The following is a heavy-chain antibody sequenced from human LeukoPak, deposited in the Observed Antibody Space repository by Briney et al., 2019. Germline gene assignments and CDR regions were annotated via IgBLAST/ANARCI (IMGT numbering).Heavy chain of an antibody. D-gene: IGHD6-19*01. CDR2: IYPGGDI. J-gene: IGHJ4*02. Sequence: PGGSLRLSCAASELTVTSNYMSWVRQAPGKGVQWVSVIYPGGDIYYADSVKGRFTIPRDTSKNTVSLQMNSLRAEDTAVYYCAGDKTTGGWYEFDYWGQGTLVTVSS. V-gene: IGHV3-53*01. CDR1: ELTVTSNY. CDR3: AGDKTTGGWYEFDY.